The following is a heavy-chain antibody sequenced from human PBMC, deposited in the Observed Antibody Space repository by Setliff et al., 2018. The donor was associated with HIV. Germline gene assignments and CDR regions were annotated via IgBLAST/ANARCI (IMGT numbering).Heavy chain of an antibody. J-gene: IGHJ5*02. CDR1: GGSVSSVNYY. Sequence: TSETLSLTCSVSGGSVSSVNYYWSWIRQPPGKGLEWIGYIHYTGSTTYNPSLKSRVTISVDTSQNQISLRLSSVTAADTAMYYCARFTVVVFGAGEPSWFDPWGQGILVTVS. D-gene: IGHD2-15*01. CDR2: IHYTGST. V-gene: IGHV4-61*01. CDR3: ARFTVVVFGAGEPSWFDP.